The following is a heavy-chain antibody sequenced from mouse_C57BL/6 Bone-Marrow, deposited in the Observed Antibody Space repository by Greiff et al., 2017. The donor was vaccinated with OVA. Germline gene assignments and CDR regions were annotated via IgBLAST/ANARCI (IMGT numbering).Heavy chain of an antibody. D-gene: IGHD1-1*01. Sequence: EVQLVESGGGLVKPGGSLKLSCAASGFTFSSYAMSWVRQTPEKRLEWVATISDGGSYTYYPDNVKGRFTISRDNAKNNLYLQMSHLKSEDTAMYYCAREGFITTVVADFDVWGTGTTVTVSS. CDR1: GFTFSSYA. J-gene: IGHJ1*03. V-gene: IGHV5-4*01. CDR2: ISDGGSYT. CDR3: AREGFITTVVADFDV.